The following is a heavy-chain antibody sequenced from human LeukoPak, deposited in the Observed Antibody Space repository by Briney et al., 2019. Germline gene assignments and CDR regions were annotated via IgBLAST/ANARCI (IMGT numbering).Heavy chain of an antibody. D-gene: IGHD1-1*01. CDR1: EFIFNRSW. J-gene: IGHJ4*02. Sequence: GGSLRLSCAASEFIFNRSWMNWVRQAPGKGLEWVANMDPSGSQKRYVDSVKGRFTISKDNPGTSLYLDTSGLRAEDTAIYYCAIWTSGNYWGQGTLVTVSS. V-gene: IGHV3-7*01. CDR3: AIWTSGNY. CDR2: MDPSGSQK.